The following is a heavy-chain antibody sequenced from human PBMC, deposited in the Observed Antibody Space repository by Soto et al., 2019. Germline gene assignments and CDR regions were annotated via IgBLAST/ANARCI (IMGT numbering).Heavy chain of an antibody. V-gene: IGHV3-11*05. CDR2: ITSSSSYT. Sequence: QVQLVESGGGLVKPGGSLRLSCVASGFTFSDYYMSWIRQAPGKGLEWVSYITSSSSYTIYADSVRGRFTISRDNAKNSLFLQMNSLRAEDTAVYYCARADHYDTSGYWKWGQGTLVTVSS. CDR3: ARADHYDTSGYWK. D-gene: IGHD3-22*01. CDR1: GFTFSDYY. J-gene: IGHJ4*02.